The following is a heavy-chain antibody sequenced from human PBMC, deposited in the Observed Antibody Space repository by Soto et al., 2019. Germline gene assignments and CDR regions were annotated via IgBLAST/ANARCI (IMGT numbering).Heavy chain of an antibody. J-gene: IGHJ5*02. CDR2: VSAYNGNT. CDR1: GYTFTSYG. V-gene: IGHV1-18*01. D-gene: IGHD3-10*01. Sequence: QVQLVQSGTEVKKPGASVKVSCKASGYTFTSYGISWVRQAPGQGLEWMGWVSAYNGNTNYAQKLQGRVTMTTDTTTSKAYTELRSMKSDNTAVYYSARDQGVYYPSENNYWFDPWGQGTLVTVSS. CDR3: ARDQGVYYPSENNYWFDP.